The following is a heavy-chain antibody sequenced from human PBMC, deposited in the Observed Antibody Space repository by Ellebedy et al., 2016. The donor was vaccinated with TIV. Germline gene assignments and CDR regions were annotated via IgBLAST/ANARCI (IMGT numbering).Heavy chain of an antibody. D-gene: IGHD3-9*01. Sequence: AASVKVSCKASGYTFTGYYLHWVRQAPGQGLEWMGWINPDSGGRDYSQKFQDRVTLTRDTSINTAYLELSGLRSDDTAIYYCARAPRVLILIGNWFDPWGQGTLVTVSS. J-gene: IGHJ5*02. V-gene: IGHV1-2*02. CDR3: ARAPRVLILIGNWFDP. CDR2: INPDSGGR. CDR1: GYTFTGYY.